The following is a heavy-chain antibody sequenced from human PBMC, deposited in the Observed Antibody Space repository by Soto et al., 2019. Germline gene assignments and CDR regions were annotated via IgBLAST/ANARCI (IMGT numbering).Heavy chain of an antibody. V-gene: IGHV3-23*01. CDR3: ARRLDYRTTFIYGMDV. J-gene: IGHJ6*02. CDR1: GFTFSSYA. D-gene: IGHD1-7*01. CDR2: ISGSGGST. Sequence: PGGSLRLSCAASGFTFSSYAMSWVRQAPGKGLEWVSAISGSGGSTYYADSVKGRFTISRDNSKNTLYLQMNSLRVEDTAVYYCARRLDYRTTFIYGMDVWGQGTTVTVSS.